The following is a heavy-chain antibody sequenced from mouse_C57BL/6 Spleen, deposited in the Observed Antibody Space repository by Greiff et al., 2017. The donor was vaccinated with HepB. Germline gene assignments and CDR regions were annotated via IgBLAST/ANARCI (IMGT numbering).Heavy chain of an antibody. CDR3: ARSRIYDGYYVPYYFDY. CDR2: IDPSDSYT. D-gene: IGHD2-3*01. J-gene: IGHJ2*01. Sequence: QVQLQQPGAELVRPGTSVKLSCKASGYTFTSYWMHWVKQRPGQGLEWIGVIDPSDSYTNYNQKFKGKATLTVDTSSSTAYMQLSSLTSEDSAVYYCARSRIYDGYYVPYYFDYWGQGTTLTVSS. CDR1: GYTFTSYW. V-gene: IGHV1-59*01.